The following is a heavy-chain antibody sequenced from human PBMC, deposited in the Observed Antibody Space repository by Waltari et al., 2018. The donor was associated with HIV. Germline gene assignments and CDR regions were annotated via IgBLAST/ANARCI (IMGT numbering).Heavy chain of an antibody. D-gene: IGHD1-20*01. V-gene: IGHV5-51*01. CDR2: IHPGYSET. J-gene: IGHJ4*02. CDR3: ARKTAGYMNNWYFDS. Sequence: EVQLVQSGAQLKKPGQPLQISCQASGYSFSTSWIGWVRQMPGKGLEYLGIIHPGYSETKYSPSLEGHVTISADTSINTAYLQWTSLKASDTATYFCARKTAGYMNNWYFDSWSQGTLVTVSS. CDR1: GYSFSTSW.